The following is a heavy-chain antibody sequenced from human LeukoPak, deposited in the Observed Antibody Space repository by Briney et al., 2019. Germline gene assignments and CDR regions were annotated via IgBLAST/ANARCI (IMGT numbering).Heavy chain of an antibody. J-gene: IGHJ4*02. D-gene: IGHD5-18*01. Sequence: GGSLRLSCAASGLTFSSYAMSWVRQAPGKGLEWVSAVSSSGGSTNYADYVKGQFTISRDNSKNTVYLHMNNLRAEDTAVYYCAKEGRKTGNTYGYEFDSWGQGTLVTVSS. CDR2: VSSSGGST. CDR1: GLTFSSYA. V-gene: IGHV3-23*01. CDR3: AKEGRKTGNTYGYEFDS.